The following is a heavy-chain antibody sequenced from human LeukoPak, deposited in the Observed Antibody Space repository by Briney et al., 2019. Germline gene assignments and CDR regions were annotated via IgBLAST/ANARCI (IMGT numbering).Heavy chain of an antibody. D-gene: IGHD6-13*01. J-gene: IGHJ6*04. Sequence: SETLSLTCTVSGGSISSGGYYWSWIRQHPGKGLEWIGYIYYSGSTYYNPSLKSRVTISVDTSKNQFSLKLSSVTAADTAVYYCARDRKQQLAMTYYCYGMDVWGKGTTVTVSS. CDR1: GGSISSGGYY. CDR3: ARDRKQQLAMTYYCYGMDV. CDR2: IYYSGST. V-gene: IGHV4-31*03.